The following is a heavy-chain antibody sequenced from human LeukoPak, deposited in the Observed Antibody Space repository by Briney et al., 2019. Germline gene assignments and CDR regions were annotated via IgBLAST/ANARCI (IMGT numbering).Heavy chain of an antibody. Sequence: SETLSLTCTVSGGSVSSSHYWGWIRQPPGKGLEWIGSIYYGGSTYYNASLRSRVTTSVDTSKNQFSLKLSSVTAADTAVYYCARTPYDSSGYHDYWGQGTLVTVSS. CDR1: GGSVSSSHY. D-gene: IGHD3-22*01. CDR2: IYYGGST. J-gene: IGHJ4*02. V-gene: IGHV4-39*07. CDR3: ARTPYDSSGYHDY.